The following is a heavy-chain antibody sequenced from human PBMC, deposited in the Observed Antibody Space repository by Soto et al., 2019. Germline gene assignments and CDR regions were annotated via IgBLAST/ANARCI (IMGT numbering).Heavy chain of an antibody. D-gene: IGHD6-13*01. CDR3: ARGSSRWDY. J-gene: IGHJ4*02. V-gene: IGHV4-4*07. CDR1: GYSITSGYY. Sequence: NPSETLSLTCAVSGYSITSGYYWSWIRQPAGKGLEWIGRIYSGGRNNYNPSLKSRVTMSVDTSKNQFSLRLSSVTAADTAMYYCARGSSRWDYWGQGTLVTVSS. CDR2: IYSGGRN.